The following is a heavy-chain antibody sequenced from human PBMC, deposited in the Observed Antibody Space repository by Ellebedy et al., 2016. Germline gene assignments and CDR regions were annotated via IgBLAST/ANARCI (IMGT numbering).Heavy chain of an antibody. D-gene: IGHD5-12*01. CDR1: GYTFTGYY. J-gene: IGHJ4*02. CDR2: INPNSGGT. Sequence: ASVKVSCXASGYTFTGYYMHWVRQAPGQGLEWMGWINPNSGGTNYVQKFQGRVTMTRDTSISTAYMELSRLRSDDTAVYYCARRPYSGYDYYFDYWGQGTLVTVSS. V-gene: IGHV1-2*02. CDR3: ARRPYSGYDYYFDY.